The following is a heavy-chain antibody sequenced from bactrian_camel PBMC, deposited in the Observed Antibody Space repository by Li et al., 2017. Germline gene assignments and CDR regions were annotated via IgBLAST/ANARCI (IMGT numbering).Heavy chain of an antibody. D-gene: IGHD1*01. CDR2: IDNDGQI. CDR3: AADTTVGRWNLFLASQWKY. Sequence: HVQLVESGGGSVEAGGSLRLSCVASGHVIGYWYMGWFRQAPGKEREGVAVIDNDGQISYSDSVKGRFTISKDNTKNTLELQMDDLGTEDTAMYYCAADTTVGRWNLFLASQWKYWGQGTQVTVS. V-gene: IGHV3S55*01. CDR1: GHVIGYWY. J-gene: IGHJ4*01.